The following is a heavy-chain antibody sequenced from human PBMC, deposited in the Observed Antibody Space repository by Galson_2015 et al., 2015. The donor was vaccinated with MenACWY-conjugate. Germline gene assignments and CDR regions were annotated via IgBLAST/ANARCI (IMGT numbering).Heavy chain of an antibody. Sequence: SLRLSCAASGFTFSNYNMNWVRQAPGKGLEWISYVSSSGNTIYYADSVKGRFTISRDNAKNSLYLQMNSLRAEDTAVYYCASRLSSGTNSWGQGTLVTVSS. CDR1: GFTFSNYN. V-gene: IGHV3-48*04. CDR2: VSSSGNTI. CDR3: ASRLSSGTNS. D-gene: IGHD3-10*01. J-gene: IGHJ4*02.